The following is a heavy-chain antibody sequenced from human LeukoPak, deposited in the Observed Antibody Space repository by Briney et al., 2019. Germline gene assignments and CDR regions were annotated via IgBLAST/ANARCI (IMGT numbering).Heavy chain of an antibody. CDR1: GFTFSSYS. J-gene: IGHJ4*02. Sequence: GGSLRLSCAASGFTFSSYSMNWVRQAPGKGLEWVSSISSSSSYIYYADPVKGRFTISRDNAKNSLYLQMNSLRAEDTAVYYCARDRTTVTLDYWGQGTLVTVSS. CDR2: ISSSSSYI. D-gene: IGHD4-17*01. V-gene: IGHV3-21*01. CDR3: ARDRTTVTLDY.